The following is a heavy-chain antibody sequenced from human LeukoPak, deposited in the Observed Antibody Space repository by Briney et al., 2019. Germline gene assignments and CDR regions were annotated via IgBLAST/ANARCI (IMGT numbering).Heavy chain of an antibody. Sequence: PGGSLRLSCAASGFTFSSYVMSWVRQAPGKGLEWVSGISGSGGSTYYADSVKGRFTISRDNSKNTLYLQMNSLRAEDTAVYYCARGPDYYGSIDYWGQGTLVTVSS. D-gene: IGHD3-10*01. CDR3: ARGPDYYGSIDY. V-gene: IGHV3-23*01. CDR1: GFTFSSYV. J-gene: IGHJ4*02. CDR2: ISGSGGST.